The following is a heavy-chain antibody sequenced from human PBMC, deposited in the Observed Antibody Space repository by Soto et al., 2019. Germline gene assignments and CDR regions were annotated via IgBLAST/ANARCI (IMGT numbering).Heavy chain of an antibody. Sequence: ASVKVSCKASGYTFTGYYMHWVRQAPGQGLEWMGWINPNSGGTNYAQKFQDRVTMTRDTSISTAYMELSRLRSDDTAVYYCARVTYYYDSSGYQDWFDPWGQGTLVTVSS. V-gene: IGHV1-2*02. CDR3: ARVTYYYDSSGYQDWFDP. CDR1: GYTFTGYY. J-gene: IGHJ5*02. CDR2: INPNSGGT. D-gene: IGHD3-22*01.